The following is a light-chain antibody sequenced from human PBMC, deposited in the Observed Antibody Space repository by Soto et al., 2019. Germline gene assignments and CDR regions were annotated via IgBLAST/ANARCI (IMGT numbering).Light chain of an antibody. CDR1: QSISSW. J-gene: IGKJ1*01. Sequence: DIQMTQSPSTLSASVGGRVTITCRASQSISSWLAWYQQKPGKAPKLLIYKASSLESGVPSRFSGSGSGTEFTLTISSLQPDDFATYYCQQYNSYSGTFGQGTKV. CDR3: QQYNSYSGT. CDR2: KAS. V-gene: IGKV1-5*03.